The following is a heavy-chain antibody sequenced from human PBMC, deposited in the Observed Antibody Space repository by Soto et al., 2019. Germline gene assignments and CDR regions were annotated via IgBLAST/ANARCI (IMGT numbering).Heavy chain of an antibody. V-gene: IGHV3-23*01. CDR3: AKDSPYSASYKEDGFDI. CDR1: GFTFSSYA. D-gene: IGHD1-26*01. J-gene: IGHJ3*02. Sequence: EGQLLESGGGLVQPGGSLRLSCAASGFTFSSYAMSWVRQAPGRGLEWVSSISGSGGSTYHADSAKGRFTISRDNSKNTLFLQMNSLRAEDTAVYYCAKDSPYSASYKEDGFDIWGQGTLVTVSS. CDR2: ISGSGGST.